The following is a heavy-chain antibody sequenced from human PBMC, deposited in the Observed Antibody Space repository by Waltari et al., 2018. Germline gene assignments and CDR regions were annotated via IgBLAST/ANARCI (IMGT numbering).Heavy chain of an antibody. D-gene: IGHD1-20*01. Sequence: EVQLVQSGAEVKKPGATVKISCKASGYTFTDYYMHWVQQAPGKGLEWMGRVDPEDGETIYAEKFQGRVTITADTSTDTAYMELSSLRSEDTAVYYCATDWVTGVSNYYYYMGVWGKGTTVTVSS. V-gene: IGHV1-69-2*01. J-gene: IGHJ6*03. CDR1: GYTFTDYY. CDR2: VDPEDGET. CDR3: ATDWVTGVSNYYYYMGV.